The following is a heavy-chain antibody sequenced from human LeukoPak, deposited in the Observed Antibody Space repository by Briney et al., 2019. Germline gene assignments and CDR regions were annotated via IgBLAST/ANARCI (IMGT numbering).Heavy chain of an antibody. Sequence: PSETLSLTCTVSGGSISSSSYYWGWIRQPPGKGLEWIGSIYYSGSTYYNPSLKSRVTISVDTSKNQFSLKLSSVTAADTAVYYCARGLLLWFGELCPFGYWGQGTLVTVSS. CDR1: GGSISSSSYY. CDR2: IYYSGST. V-gene: IGHV4-39*01. J-gene: IGHJ4*02. D-gene: IGHD3-10*01. CDR3: ARGLLLWFGELCPFGY.